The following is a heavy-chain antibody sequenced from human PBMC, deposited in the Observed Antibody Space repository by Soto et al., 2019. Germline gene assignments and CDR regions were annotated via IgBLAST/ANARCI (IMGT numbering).Heavy chain of an antibody. V-gene: IGHV3-66*01. D-gene: IGHD3-3*01. CDR3: ARVMEWFSSYYFDY. CDR2: IYSGGST. CDR1: GFTVSSNY. Sequence: GGSLRLSCAASGFTVSSNYMSWVRQAPGKGLEWVSVIYSGGSTYYADSVKGRFTISRDNSKNTLYLQMNSLRAEDTAVYYCARVMEWFSSYYFDYWGQGTLVTVSS. J-gene: IGHJ4*02.